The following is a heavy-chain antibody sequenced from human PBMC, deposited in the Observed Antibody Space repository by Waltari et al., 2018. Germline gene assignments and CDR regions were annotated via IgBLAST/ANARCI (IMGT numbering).Heavy chain of an antibody. CDR3: ARVSSPGPYNWFDP. Sequence: QLQLQESGSGLVKPSQTLSLTCAVSGGSISSGGYSWSWIRQPPGKGLEWIGYIYHSGSTYYNPSLKSRVTISVDRSKNQFSLKLSSVTAADTAVYYCARVSSPGPYNWFDPWGQGTLVTVSS. CDR1: GGSISSGGYS. V-gene: IGHV4-30-2*01. D-gene: IGHD2-2*01. J-gene: IGHJ5*02. CDR2: IYHSGST.